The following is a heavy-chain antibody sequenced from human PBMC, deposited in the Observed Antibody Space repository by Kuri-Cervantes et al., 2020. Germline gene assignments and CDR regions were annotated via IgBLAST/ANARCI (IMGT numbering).Heavy chain of an antibody. Sequence: SGPTLVKPTQTLTLTCTFSGFSLSTRGVGVGWIRQPTGKALEWLALIYWNDDKRYSPSLKSRLTITKDTSKNQVVLTMTNMDPVDTATYYCAHRLSGSFQYYFDYWGQGTLVTVSS. CDR3: AHRLSGSFQYYFDY. D-gene: IGHD1-26*01. V-gene: IGHV2-5*01. CDR2: IYWNDDK. CDR1: GFSLSTRGVG. J-gene: IGHJ4*02.